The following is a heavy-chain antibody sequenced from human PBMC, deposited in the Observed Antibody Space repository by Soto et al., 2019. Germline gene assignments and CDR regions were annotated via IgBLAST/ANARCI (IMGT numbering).Heavy chain of an antibody. V-gene: IGHV3-73*01. Sequence: GGSLRLSCAVSGFTFSGSAMHWVRQASGKGLEWVGRIRSKANNYATAYAASVKGRFTISRDDSKNTAYLQMNSLKTEDTAVYYCTRHVSDDWGQGTLVTVCS. CDR1: GFTFSGSA. CDR3: TRHVSDD. CDR2: IRSKANNYAT. J-gene: IGHJ4*02.